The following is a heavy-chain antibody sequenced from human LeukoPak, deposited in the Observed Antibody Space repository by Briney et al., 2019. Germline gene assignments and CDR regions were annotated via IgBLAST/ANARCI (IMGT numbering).Heavy chain of an antibody. Sequence: PGGSLKISFKGSGYSFTSYWIGWVRPMPGKGLEGMGIIYPGDSDTRLSPAFQGQVTISTAKTISTAYLQWSILKASDTAMYYCARLVYCSSTSCYGGYMDVWGKGTTVTVSS. D-gene: IGHD2-2*01. CDR3: ARLVYCSSTSCYGGYMDV. CDR1: GYSFTSYW. CDR2: IYPGDSDT. V-gene: IGHV5-51*01. J-gene: IGHJ6*03.